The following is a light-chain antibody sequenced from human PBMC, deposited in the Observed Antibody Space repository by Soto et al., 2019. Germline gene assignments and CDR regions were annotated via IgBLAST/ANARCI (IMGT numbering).Light chain of an antibody. J-gene: IGKJ4*01. Sequence: EIVLTQSPATLSLSPGERATFSCRASQSVSNYLAWYQQKPGQAPRLLIYDASNRATGIPARFSGSGSGTDFTLTISSLEPEDSALYYCQESSTFGGGTKVEIK. CDR3: QESST. V-gene: IGKV3-11*01. CDR1: QSVSNY. CDR2: DAS.